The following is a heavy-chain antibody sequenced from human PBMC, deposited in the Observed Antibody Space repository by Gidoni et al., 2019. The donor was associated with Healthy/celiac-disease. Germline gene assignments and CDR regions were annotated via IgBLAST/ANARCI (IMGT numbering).Heavy chain of an antibody. CDR3: ARGQENCSGGSCYHDY. CDR2: INHSGST. CDR1: GGSFSGYY. V-gene: IGHV4-34*01. D-gene: IGHD2-15*01. Sequence: QVQLQQWGAGLLKPSETLSLTCAVYGGSFSGYYWSWIRQPPGKGLEVIGEINHSGSTNYNPSLKSRVTISVDTSKNQFSLKLSSVTAADTAVYYCARGQENCSGGSCYHDYWGQGTLVTVSS. J-gene: IGHJ4*02.